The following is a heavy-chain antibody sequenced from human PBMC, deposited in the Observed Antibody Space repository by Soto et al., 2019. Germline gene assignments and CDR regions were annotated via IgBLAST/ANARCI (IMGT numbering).Heavy chain of an antibody. V-gene: IGHV3-30*18. CDR2: ISYDGSNK. J-gene: IGHJ6*02. CDR1: GFTFSSYG. D-gene: IGHD2-2*01. Sequence: GGSLRLSCAASGFTFSSYGMHWVRQAPGKGLEWVAVISYDGSNKYYADSVKGRFTISRDNSKNTLYLQMNSLRAEDTAVYYCAKDRTPPALYYYYGMDVWGQGTTVTVSS. CDR3: AKDRTPPALYYYYGMDV.